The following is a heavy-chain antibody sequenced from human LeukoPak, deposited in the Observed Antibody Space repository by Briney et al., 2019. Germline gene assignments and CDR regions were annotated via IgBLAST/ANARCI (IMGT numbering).Heavy chain of an antibody. V-gene: IGHV3-23*01. J-gene: IGHJ5*02. D-gene: IGHD2-2*01. Sequence: GSLRLSCAASGFSFSDFGMGWVRQAPGKRLEWVSSIFGSRDSISYANSVKGRFTISKDNSKNTLYLQMNSLRAEDTAVYYCAKSGCSSTSCYGLFSGWFDPWGQGTLVTVSS. CDR2: IFGSRDSI. CDR1: GFSFSDFG. CDR3: AKSGCSSTSCYGLFSGWFDP.